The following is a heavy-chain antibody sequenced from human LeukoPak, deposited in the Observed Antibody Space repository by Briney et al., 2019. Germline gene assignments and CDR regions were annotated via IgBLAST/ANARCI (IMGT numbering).Heavy chain of an antibody. J-gene: IGHJ3*02. CDR1: GGSISSSSYY. CDR3: ARDRVNYYDSSGYSNAFDI. V-gene: IGHV4-39*07. D-gene: IGHD3-22*01. CDR2: IYYSGST. Sequence: PSETLSLTCTVSGGSISSSSYYWGWIRQPPGKGLEWIGSIYYSGSTYYNPSLKSRVTISVDTSKNQFSLKLSSVTAADTAVYYCARDRVNYYDSSGYSNAFDIWGQGTMVTVSS.